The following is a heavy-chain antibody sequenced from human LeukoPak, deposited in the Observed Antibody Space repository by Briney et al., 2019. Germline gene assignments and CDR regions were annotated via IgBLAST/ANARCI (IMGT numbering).Heavy chain of an antibody. V-gene: IGHV3-53*01. J-gene: IGHJ4*02. CDR2: IYSGGST. CDR3: ARESTAMATFYFDY. D-gene: IGHD5-18*01. CDR1: GFTVSSNY. Sequence: PGGSLRLSCAASGFTVSSNYMSWVRQAPGKGLEWVSVIYSGGSTYYADSVKGRFTIFRDNSKNTLYLQMNSLRAEDTAVYYCARESTAMATFYFDYWGQGTLVTVSS.